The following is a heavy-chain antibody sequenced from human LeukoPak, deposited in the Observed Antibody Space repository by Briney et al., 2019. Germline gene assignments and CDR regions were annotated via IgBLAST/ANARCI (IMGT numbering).Heavy chain of an antibody. CDR1: GGSFSGYY. CDR2: INHSGST. J-gene: IGHJ4*02. V-gene: IGHV4-34*01. CDR3: AREDDFVRGSYRYFDY. D-gene: IGHD3-16*02. Sequence: PSETLSLTCAAYGGSFSGYYWSWTRQPPGKGLEWIGEINHSGSTNYNPSLKSRVTISVDTSKNQFSLKLSSVTAADTAVYYCAREDDFVRGSYRYFDYWGQGTLVTVSS.